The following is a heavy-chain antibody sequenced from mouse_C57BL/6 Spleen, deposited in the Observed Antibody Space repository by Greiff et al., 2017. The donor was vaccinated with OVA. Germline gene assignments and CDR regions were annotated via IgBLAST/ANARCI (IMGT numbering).Heavy chain of an antibody. J-gene: IGHJ1*03. Sequence: QVQLQQSGPELVKPGASVKISCKASGYAFSSSWMNWVKQRPGKGLEWIGRIYPGDGDTNYNGKFKGKATLTADKSSSTAYMHLSSLTSEDSAVYFCARAGYYGSSYDWYFDVWGTGTTVTVSS. CDR1: GYAFSSSW. CDR2: IYPGDGDT. V-gene: IGHV1-82*01. D-gene: IGHD1-1*01. CDR3: ARAGYYGSSYDWYFDV.